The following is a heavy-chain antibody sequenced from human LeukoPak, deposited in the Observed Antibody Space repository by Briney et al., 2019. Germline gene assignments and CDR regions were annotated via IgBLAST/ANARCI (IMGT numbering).Heavy chain of an antibody. Sequence: GGSLRLSCAASGSTFSGYWMSWVRQAPGKGLEWVANIKQDGSEKYYVDSVKGRFTISRDNAKNSLYLQMNSLRAEDTAVYYCARGANDILTARGYYYMDVWGKGTTVTVSS. J-gene: IGHJ6*03. CDR2: IKQDGSEK. CDR3: ARGANDILTARGYYYMDV. CDR1: GSTFSGYW. D-gene: IGHD3-9*01. V-gene: IGHV3-7*01.